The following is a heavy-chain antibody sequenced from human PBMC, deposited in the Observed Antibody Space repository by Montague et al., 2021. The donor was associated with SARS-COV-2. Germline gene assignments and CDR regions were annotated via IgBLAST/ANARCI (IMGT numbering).Heavy chain of an antibody. J-gene: IGHJ1*01. Sequence: SETLSLTCTVSGDSISSSNYYWSWIRQPPGKGLEWIGSIYYSGSTYYNPSLKSRVTISVDTSKNQFSLKLSSVTAADTAVYYCARHRAISTIVDGGFFDVWGQGALVTVSS. CDR3: ARHRAISTIVDGGFFDV. CDR1: GDSISSSNYY. V-gene: IGHV4-39*01. CDR2: IYYSGST. D-gene: IGHD5-24*01.